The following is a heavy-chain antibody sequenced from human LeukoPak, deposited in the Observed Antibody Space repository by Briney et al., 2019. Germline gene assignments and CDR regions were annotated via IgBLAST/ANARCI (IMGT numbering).Heavy chain of an antibody. J-gene: IGHJ4*02. CDR3: AREGDSGSQEY. Sequence: KTSETLSLTCAVYGGSFSGYYWSWIRQPPGKGLEWIGEINHSGSTNYNPSLKSRVTMSVDTSKNQFSLKLSSVTAADTAVYYCAREGDSGSQEYWGQGTLVTVSS. CDR2: INHSGST. V-gene: IGHV4-34*01. CDR1: GGSFSGYY. D-gene: IGHD1-26*01.